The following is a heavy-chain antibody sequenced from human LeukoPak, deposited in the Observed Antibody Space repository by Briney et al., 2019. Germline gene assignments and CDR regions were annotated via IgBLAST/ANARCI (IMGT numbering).Heavy chain of an antibody. D-gene: IGHD1-26*01. CDR3: ASIRYSGTFYDNS. Sequence: PGGSLRLSCAASGFTFSSYGMHWVRQAPGKGLEWVAFIRYDGSNKYYADSVKGRFTISRDNSKNTLYLQMNSLRAEDTAVYYCASIRYSGTFYDNSWGQGTLVIVSS. CDR1: GFTFSSYG. J-gene: IGHJ4*02. V-gene: IGHV3-30*02. CDR2: IRYDGSNK.